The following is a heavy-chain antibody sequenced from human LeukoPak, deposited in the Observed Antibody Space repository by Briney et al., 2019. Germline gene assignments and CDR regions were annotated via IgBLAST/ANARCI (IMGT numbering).Heavy chain of an antibody. V-gene: IGHV4-34*01. CDR2: INHSGST. CDR1: GGSFSGYY. Sequence: PSETLSLTCAVYGGSFSGYYWSWLRQPPGKGLEWIGEINHSGSTNYNPSLRSRVTISVDTSKNQFSLKLSSVTAADTAVYYCARSSSWYNYFDYWGQGTLVTVSS. D-gene: IGHD6-13*01. J-gene: IGHJ4*02. CDR3: ARSSSWYNYFDY.